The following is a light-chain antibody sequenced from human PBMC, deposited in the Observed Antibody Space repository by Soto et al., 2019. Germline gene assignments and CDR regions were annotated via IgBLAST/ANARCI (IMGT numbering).Light chain of an antibody. CDR3: QQYNKWPIT. CDR2: GAS. Sequence: EIVLTQYPGALSVSPGDRATLSCLASQSVDINLAWYQQRAGQAPRLLVYGASTKATDMPGRFSGRGSGTEFTLTISSLQSEDSAFYYCQQYNKWPITFGQGTRLDIK. CDR1: QSVDIN. J-gene: IGKJ5*01. V-gene: IGKV3-15*01.